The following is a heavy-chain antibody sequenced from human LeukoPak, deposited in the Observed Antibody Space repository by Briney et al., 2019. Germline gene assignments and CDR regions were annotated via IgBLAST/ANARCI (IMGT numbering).Heavy chain of an antibody. CDR3: ARVRYCSTNRCYDREFDN. Sequence: PSETLSLTCTVSGGSISRTTYYWGWVRQPPGKGLEWIGSIYYSGTTYYNPSLKSRVTVSVDTSKNQFSLKLSFVTAADTAVYYCARVRYCSTNRCYDREFDNWGQGTLVTVSS. CDR1: GGSISRTTYY. J-gene: IGHJ4*02. V-gene: IGHV4-39*01. CDR2: IYYSGTT. D-gene: IGHD2-2*01.